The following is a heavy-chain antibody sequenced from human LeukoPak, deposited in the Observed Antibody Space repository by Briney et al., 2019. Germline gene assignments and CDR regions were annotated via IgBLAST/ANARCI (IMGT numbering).Heavy chain of an antibody. Sequence: PGGSLRLSCTASGFTFGDYFMTWVRQAPGKGLEWVGFIRNRGYGGTTEYAASVKGRFTFSRDDSKSIAYLQMNSLKTEDTAVYYCTRVFSLVLDLDAFDIWGQGTMVTVSS. V-gene: IGHV3-49*04. J-gene: IGHJ3*02. CDR2: IRNRGYGGTT. CDR1: GFTFGDYF. D-gene: IGHD3/OR15-3a*01. CDR3: TRVFSLVLDLDAFDI.